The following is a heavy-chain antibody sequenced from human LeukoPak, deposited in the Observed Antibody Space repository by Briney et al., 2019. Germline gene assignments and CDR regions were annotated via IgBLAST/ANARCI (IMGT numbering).Heavy chain of an antibody. Sequence: KPSETLSLTCTVPGGSISSYYWGWIRQPPGKGLEWIGYIYYSGSTHYSPSLKSRVTMSVDTSKHQFSLKLSSVTAADTAVYYCARITYYYGSGSYQFDYWGQGTLVTVSS. CDR1: GGSISSYY. D-gene: IGHD3-10*01. V-gene: IGHV4-59*01. CDR3: ARITYYYGSGSYQFDY. J-gene: IGHJ4*02. CDR2: IYYSGST.